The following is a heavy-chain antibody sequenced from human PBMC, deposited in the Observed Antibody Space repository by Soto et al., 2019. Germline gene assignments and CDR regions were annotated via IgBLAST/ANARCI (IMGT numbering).Heavy chain of an antibody. CDR3: VHPRSTVQIPPT. CDR1: GFTFSMFS. Sequence: VGSLRLSCSASGFTFSMFSMHWVRQAPGKGLEYVSGISSNGDSTYYADSVKGRLTISRDNSKNTLYLQMSSLRAVDTAVYYCVHPRSTVQIPPTWGQGTLVTVSS. J-gene: IGHJ5*02. D-gene: IGHD4-17*01. V-gene: IGHV3-64D*06. CDR2: ISSNGDST.